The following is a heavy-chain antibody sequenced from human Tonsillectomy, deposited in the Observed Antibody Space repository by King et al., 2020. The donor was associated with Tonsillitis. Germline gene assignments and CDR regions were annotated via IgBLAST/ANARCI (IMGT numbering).Heavy chain of an antibody. CDR3: ANPYGDYRQRMYY. J-gene: IGHJ4*02. V-gene: IGHV3-23*04. D-gene: IGHD4-17*01. Sequence: VQLVESGGGLVQPGGSLRLSCAASGFTFSSYAMSWVRQAPGKGLEWVSAISGSGGSTYYAVSVKGRFTIYRDNSKNTLYLQMNSLRAEDTAVYYCANPYGDYRQRMYYWGQGTLVTVSS. CDR1: GFTFSSYA. CDR2: ISGSGGST.